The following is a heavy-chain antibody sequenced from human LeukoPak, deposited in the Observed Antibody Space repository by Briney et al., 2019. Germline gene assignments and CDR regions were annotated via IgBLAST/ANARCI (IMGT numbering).Heavy chain of an antibody. V-gene: IGHV4-59*01. J-gene: IGHJ6*03. CDR1: GGSISGFH. CDR2: IYYSGSS. CDR3: ARVPRSYYYYYYMDV. Sequence: SETLSLTCNVSGGSISGFHWSWIRQPPGKGLEWLGYIYYSGSSNYNPSLKSRVTMSADTSKNQFSLKLSSVTAADTAVYYCARVPRSYYYYYYMDVWGKGTTVTVSS.